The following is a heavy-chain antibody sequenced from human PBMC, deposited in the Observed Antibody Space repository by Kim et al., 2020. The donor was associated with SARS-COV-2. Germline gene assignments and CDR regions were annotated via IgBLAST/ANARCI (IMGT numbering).Heavy chain of an antibody. V-gene: IGHV3-23*03. Sequence: GGSLRLSCAASGFTFSSYAMSWVRQAPGKGLEWVSVIYSGGSTTYYADSVKGRFTISRDNSKNTLYLQMNTLRAEDTAVYYCAKGHGDYVSSEFDYWGQGTLVTVSS. D-gene: IGHD4-17*01. CDR3: AKGHGDYVSSEFDY. CDR2: IYSGGSTT. CDR1: GFTFSSYA. J-gene: IGHJ4*02.